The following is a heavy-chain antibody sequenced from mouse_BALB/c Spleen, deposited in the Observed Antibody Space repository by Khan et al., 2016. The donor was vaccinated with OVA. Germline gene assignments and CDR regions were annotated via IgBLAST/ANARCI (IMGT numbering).Heavy chain of an antibody. CDR2: IFPGTGTT. J-gene: IGHJ3*01. V-gene: IGHV1S132*01. CDR3: ARGYLGNYEFAF. Sequence: QIQLQQSGPDLVKPGASVKMSCKASGYSFTDYVITWVKQRSGQGLGWIGQIFPGTGTTYSNENFKAKATLTIDTYSSTAYMQLSSLNSEESAVYFCARGYLGNYEFAFWGQGSMVTVSA. D-gene: IGHD2-1*01. CDR1: GYSFTDYV.